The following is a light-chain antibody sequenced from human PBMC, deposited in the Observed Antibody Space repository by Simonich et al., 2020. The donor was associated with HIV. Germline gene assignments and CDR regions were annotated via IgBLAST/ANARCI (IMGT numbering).Light chain of an antibody. J-gene: IGKJ4*01. V-gene: IGKV1-5*03. Sequence: DIQMTQSPSTLSASVGDRVTITCRAGQSISTWLAWYQQKPGKAPKLLIYKASSLEGGVPSRFSGSGSGTDFTLTISSLQAEDVAVYYCQQYYSIPLTFGGGTKVEIK. CDR1: QSISTW. CDR3: QQYYSIPLT. CDR2: KAS.